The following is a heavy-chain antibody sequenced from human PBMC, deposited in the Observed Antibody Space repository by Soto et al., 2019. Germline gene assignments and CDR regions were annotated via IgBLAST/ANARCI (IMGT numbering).Heavy chain of an antibody. J-gene: IGHJ6*02. CDR2: SSFPKGKP. D-gene: IGHD5-12*01. V-gene: IGHV1-18*01. CDR1: GYTFTNYD. CDR3: ARKGYIGNFGLDV. Sequence: QVQLVQSGAEVKRPGASVKVSCKASGYTFTNYDVAWVRRAPGQGLQWMGWSSFPKGKPYYEQSSQGRVTMTTDTVTTTGYREVRSLRSDDTAVYYCARKGYIGNFGLDVWGQGTTVTVSS.